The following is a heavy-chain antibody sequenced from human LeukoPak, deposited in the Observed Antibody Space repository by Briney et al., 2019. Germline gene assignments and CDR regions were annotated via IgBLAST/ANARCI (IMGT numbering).Heavy chain of an antibody. CDR3: ATDWRRWELVFDY. Sequence: ASVKVSCKVSGYTLTELSMHWVRQAPGKGLEWMGGFDPEDGGTIYAQKFQGRVTMTEDTSTDTAYMELSSLRSEDTAVYYCATDWRRWELVFDYWGQGTLVTVSS. J-gene: IGHJ4*02. D-gene: IGHD1-26*01. V-gene: IGHV1-24*01. CDR2: FDPEDGGT. CDR1: GYTLTELS.